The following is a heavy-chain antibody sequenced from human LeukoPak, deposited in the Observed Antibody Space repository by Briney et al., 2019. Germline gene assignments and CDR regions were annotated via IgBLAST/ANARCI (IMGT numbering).Heavy chain of an antibody. CDR3: ARDPADY. CDR1: GFTFGNFA. V-gene: IGHV3-23*01. J-gene: IGHJ4*02. Sequence: GGSLRLSCAASGFTFGNFAMSWVRQPPGKGLEWLSAITNSGSTTYSADSVKGRFTISRDNSMNTPYLQMNSLRAEDTAVYYCARDPADYWGQGTLVTVSS. CDR2: ITNSGSTT.